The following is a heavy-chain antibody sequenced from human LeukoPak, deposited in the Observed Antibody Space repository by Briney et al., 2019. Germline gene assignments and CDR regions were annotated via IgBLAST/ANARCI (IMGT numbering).Heavy chain of an antibody. V-gene: IGHV4-61*01. D-gene: IGHD3-10*01. J-gene: IGHJ4*02. CDR2: IHYSGST. CDR3: ARDSVVRGRQYYFDF. Sequence: PSETLSLTCTVSGGSVSSGSYYWSWIRQPPGKGLEWIGYIHYSGSTNYNPSLKSRVSISVDTSKNQFSLKLNSVTAADTAVYYCARDSVVRGRQYYFDFWGQGTLVTVSS. CDR1: GGSVSSGSYY.